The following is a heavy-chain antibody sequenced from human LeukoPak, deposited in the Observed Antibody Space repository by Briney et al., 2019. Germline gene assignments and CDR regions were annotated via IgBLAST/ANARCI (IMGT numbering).Heavy chain of an antibody. CDR3: GRDESGCGAYDY. D-gene: IGHD3-10*01. CDR1: GFTGSSNY. J-gene: IGHJ4*02. Sequence: GGSLRLSCAASGFTGSSNYMSWVRQAPGKGLEWVSVIYSGGSTYYADSVKGRFTISRDNSKKTLYLQMNRLTAEDTAVYYCGRDESGCGAYDYWGQGTLVTVSS. V-gene: IGHV3-53*01. CDR2: IYSGGST.